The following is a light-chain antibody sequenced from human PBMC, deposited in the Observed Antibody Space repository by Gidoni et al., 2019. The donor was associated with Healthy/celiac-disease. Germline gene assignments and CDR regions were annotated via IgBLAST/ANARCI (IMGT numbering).Light chain of an antibody. CDR2: DAS. CDR3: QQRSNWPPLFT. Sequence: EIVFTQSPATLSLSPGERATLSCRASQSVSSYLAWYQQKPGQAPRLLIYDASNRATGIPARFSVSGSGTDFTLTISSLEPEDFAVYYCQQRSNWPPLFTFGPGTKVDIK. J-gene: IGKJ3*01. CDR1: QSVSSY. V-gene: IGKV3-11*01.